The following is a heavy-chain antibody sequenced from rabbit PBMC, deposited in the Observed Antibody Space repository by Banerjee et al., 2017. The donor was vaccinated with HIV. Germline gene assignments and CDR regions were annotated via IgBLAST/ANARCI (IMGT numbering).Heavy chain of an antibody. J-gene: IGHJ4*01. CDR2: IYAGSSGST. CDR3: ARDLTGVIGWNFGL. V-gene: IGHV1S45*01. D-gene: IGHD1-1*01. Sequence: QEQLEESGGDLVKPEGSLTLTCTASGFSFNNKYVMCWVRQAPGKGLEWIACIYAGSSGSTQYANWAKGRFTISKTSWTTVTLQMTSLTAADTATYFCARDLTGVIGWNFGLWGPGTLVTVS. CDR1: GFSFNNKYV.